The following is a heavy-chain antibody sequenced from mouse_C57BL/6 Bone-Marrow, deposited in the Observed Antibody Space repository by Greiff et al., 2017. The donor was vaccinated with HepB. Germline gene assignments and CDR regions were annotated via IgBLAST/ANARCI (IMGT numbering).Heavy chain of an antibody. V-gene: IGHV1-4*01. CDR1: GYTFTSYT. CDR2: INPSSGYT. CDR3: ARGYYGNYWFAY. Sequence: VQLQESGAELARPGASVKMSCKASGYTFTSYTMHWVKQRPGQGLEWIGYINPSSGYTKYNQKFKDKATLTADKSSSTAYMQLSSLTSEDSAVYYCARGYYGNYWFAYWGQGTLVTVSA. D-gene: IGHD2-1*01. J-gene: IGHJ3*01.